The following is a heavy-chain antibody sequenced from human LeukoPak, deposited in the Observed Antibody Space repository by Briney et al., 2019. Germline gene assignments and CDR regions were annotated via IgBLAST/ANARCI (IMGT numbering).Heavy chain of an antibody. CDR3: ARVPRYYYGSGSYYNADNWFDP. CDR1: GVSFSGYY. D-gene: IGHD3-10*01. CDR2: INHSGST. Sequence: NSSETLSLTCAVYGVSFSGYYWSWIRQPPGKGLEWIGEINHSGSTNYNPSLKSRVTISVDTSKNQFSLKLSSVTAADTAVYYCARVPRYYYGSGSYYNADNWFDPWGQGTLVTVSS. J-gene: IGHJ5*02. V-gene: IGHV4-34*01.